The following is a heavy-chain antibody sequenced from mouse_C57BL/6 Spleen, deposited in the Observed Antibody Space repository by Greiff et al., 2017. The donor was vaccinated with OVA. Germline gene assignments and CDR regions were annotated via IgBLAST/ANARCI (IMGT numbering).Heavy chain of an antibody. V-gene: IGHV1-82*01. Sequence: VKLQESGPELVKPGASVKISCKASGYAFSSSWMNWVKQRPGKGLEWIGRIYPGDGDTNYNGKFKGKATLTADKSSSTAYMQLSSLTSEDSAVYFCARTSTVPFAYWGQGTLVTVSA. CDR3: ARTSTVPFAY. D-gene: IGHD1-1*01. J-gene: IGHJ3*01. CDR2: IYPGDGDT. CDR1: GYAFSSSW.